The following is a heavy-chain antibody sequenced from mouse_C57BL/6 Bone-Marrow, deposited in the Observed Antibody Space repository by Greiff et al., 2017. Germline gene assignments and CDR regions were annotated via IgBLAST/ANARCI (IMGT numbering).Heavy chain of an antibody. CDR1: GYTFTDYE. V-gene: IGHV1-15*01. CDR3: TRSRWLLPRFAY. CDR2: IDPETGGT. J-gene: IGHJ3*01. D-gene: IGHD2-3*01. Sequence: QVQLKQSGAELVRPGASVTLSCKASGYTFTDYEMHWVKQTPVHGLEWIGAIDPETGGTAYNQKFKGKAILTADKSSSTAYMELRSLTSEDSAVYCCTRSRWLLPRFAYWGQGTLVTVSA.